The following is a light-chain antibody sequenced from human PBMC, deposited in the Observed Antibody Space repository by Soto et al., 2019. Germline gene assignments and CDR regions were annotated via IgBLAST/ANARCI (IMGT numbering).Light chain of an antibody. CDR3: QSYDSCLSGYV. V-gene: IGLV1-40*01. Sequence: QAVVTQPPSVSGAPGQRVTISCTGSSSNIGAGYDVHWYQQLPGTAPKLLIYGNSNRPSGVPDRFSGSKSGTSASLAITGLQAEDEADYYCQSYDSCLSGYVFGTGTQLTFL. CDR2: GNS. CDR1: SSNIGAGYD. J-gene: IGLJ1*01.